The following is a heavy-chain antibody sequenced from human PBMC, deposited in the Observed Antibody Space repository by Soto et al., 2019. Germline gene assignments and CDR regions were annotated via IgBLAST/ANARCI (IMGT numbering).Heavy chain of an antibody. CDR1: GGPISCSNYY. V-gene: IGHV4-39*01. CDR2: IYYSGST. J-gene: IGHJ4*02. D-gene: IGHD3-22*01. Sequence: SETRSLTGTVSGGPISCSNYYGSSIRQPPGKKQNWFWSIYYSGSTYYNPSLKSRVTISVDTSKNQFSLKLSSVTAADTAVYYCARHVRPYYYDSSGYYFFGYFDYWGQGTLVTVS. CDR3: ARHVRPYYYDSSGYYFFGYFDY.